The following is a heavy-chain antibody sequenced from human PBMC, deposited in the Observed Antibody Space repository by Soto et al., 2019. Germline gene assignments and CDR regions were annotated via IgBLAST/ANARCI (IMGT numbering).Heavy chain of an antibody. Sequence: GCLLRSCSASGCTFSSYAMSWVRQAPGKGLEWVSAISGSGGSTYYADSVKGRFTISRDNSKNTLYLQMNSLRAEDTAVYYCEKDTIVVVPPRLFDYWGQGTLVTVYS. J-gene: IGHJ4*02. CDR2: ISGSGGST. V-gene: IGHV3-23*01. D-gene: IGHD3-22*01. CDR3: EKDTIVVVPPRLFDY. CDR1: GCTFSSYA.